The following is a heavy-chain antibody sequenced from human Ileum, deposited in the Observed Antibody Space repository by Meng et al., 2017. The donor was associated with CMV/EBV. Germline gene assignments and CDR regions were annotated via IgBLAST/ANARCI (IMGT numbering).Heavy chain of an antibody. CDR2: ISGTGDDT. D-gene: IGHD6-25*01. V-gene: IGHV3-23*01. CDR1: GFTFSNCA. J-gene: IGHJ6*02. CDR3: AKFSGSGPFRGADYYTMDV. Sequence: GGSLRLSCAASGFTFSNCAMSWVRRAPGMGLEWVAAISGTGDDTYYADSVKGRFTISRDNSKNTMYVQMNSLSGDDTAIYYCAKFSGSGPFRGADYYTMDVWGQGTTVTVSS.